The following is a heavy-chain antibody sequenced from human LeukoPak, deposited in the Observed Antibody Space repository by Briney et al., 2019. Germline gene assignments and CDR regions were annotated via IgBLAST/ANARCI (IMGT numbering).Heavy chain of an antibody. V-gene: IGHV3-7*01. J-gene: IGHJ4*02. CDR1: GFTFSSYW. CDR3: AREHDSFAFDY. Sequence: GGSLRLSCAAFGFTFSSYWMSWVRQAPGKGLEWVANIKQDGSEKYYVDSVKGRFTISRDNAKNSLYLQMNSLRAEDTAVYYCAREHDSFAFDYWGQGTLVTVSS. CDR2: IKQDGSEK. D-gene: IGHD3-22*01.